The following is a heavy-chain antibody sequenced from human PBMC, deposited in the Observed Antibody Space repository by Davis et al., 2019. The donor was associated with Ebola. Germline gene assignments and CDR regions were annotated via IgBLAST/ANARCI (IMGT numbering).Heavy chain of an antibody. Sequence: GGSLRLSCAASGFTFSSYWMHWVRQAPGKGLEWVSYISGSGDNTYYADSVKGRFTISRDNSKTTLYLQMNRLRADDTAVYYCAKGNRVTYQYDSGDDYWGQGTLVTVSS. V-gene: IGHV3-23*01. CDR2: ISGSGDNT. J-gene: IGHJ4*02. CDR3: AKGNRVTYQYDSGDDY. CDR1: GFTFSSYW. D-gene: IGHD3-22*01.